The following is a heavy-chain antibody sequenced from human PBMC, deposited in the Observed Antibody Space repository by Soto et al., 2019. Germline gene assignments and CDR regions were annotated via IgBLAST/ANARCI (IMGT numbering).Heavy chain of an antibody. V-gene: IGHV3-15*07. J-gene: IGHJ2*01. CDR3: HITVVTYWYFDL. CDR2: IKSKTDGGTT. D-gene: IGHD2-21*01. CDR1: SVSNAW. Sequence: SVSNAWMNWVRPAPGKGLEWVGRIKSKTDGGTTDYAAPVKGRFTISRDDSKNTLYLQMNSLKTEDTAVYYCHITVVTYWYFDLWGRGTLVTVSS.